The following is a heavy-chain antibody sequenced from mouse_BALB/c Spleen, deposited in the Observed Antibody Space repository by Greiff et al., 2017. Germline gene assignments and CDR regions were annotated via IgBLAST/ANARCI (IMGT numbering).Heavy chain of an antibody. J-gene: IGHJ2*01. CDR1: GFTFSNYW. V-gene: IGHV6-6*02. CDR3: TIYYDYLFDY. Sequence: EVKVEESGGGLVQPGGSMKLSCVASGFTFSNYWMNWVRQSPEKGLEWVAEIRLKSNNYATHYAESVKGRFTISRDDSKSSVYLQMNNLRAEDTGIYYCTIYYDYLFDYWGQGTTLTVSS. D-gene: IGHD2-4*01. CDR2: IRLKSNNYAT.